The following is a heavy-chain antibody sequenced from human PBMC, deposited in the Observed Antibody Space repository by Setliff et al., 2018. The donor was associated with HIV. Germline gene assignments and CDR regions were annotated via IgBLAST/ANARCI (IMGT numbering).Heavy chain of an antibody. J-gene: IGHJ4*02. Sequence: PSETLSLTCTVSGDAISSGNNYWNWIRQRPRKGLEWIGYIYYDGATYYDPSLRSPVTISVDPSKNQIFLKMTSVTAADTAVYYCARGGALTMAPAGCFDSWGQGIPVTVSS. D-gene: IGHD3-10*01. V-gene: IGHV4-31*01. CDR3: ARGGALTMAPAGCFDS. CDR1: GDAISSGNNY. CDR2: IYYDGAT.